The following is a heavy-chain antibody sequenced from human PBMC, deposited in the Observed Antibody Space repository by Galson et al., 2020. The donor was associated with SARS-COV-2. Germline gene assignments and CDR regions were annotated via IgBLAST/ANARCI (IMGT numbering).Heavy chain of an antibody. V-gene: IGHV2-5*02. Sequence: KMSGPTLLQPTQTLTLPCTFSGLSLSTSGVGVGWIRQPPGKALEWHALLYWDDDKRYSPSLKSRHTITKDTSKNQVVLTMTNMDPVDTATYYCALSQASRGLPLNTFDYCGRGTLVTVSS. CDR2: LYWDDDK. D-gene: IGHD2-2*01. CDR1: GLSLSTSGVG. CDR3: ALSQASRGLPLNTFDY. J-gene: IGHJ4*02.